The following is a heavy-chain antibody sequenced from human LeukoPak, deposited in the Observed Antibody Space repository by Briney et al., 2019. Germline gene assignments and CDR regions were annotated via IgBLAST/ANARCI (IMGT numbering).Heavy chain of an antibody. CDR1: GGSFSGYY. J-gene: IGHJ4*02. D-gene: IGHD3-16*01. V-gene: IGHV4-34*01. Sequence: SETLSLTCAVYGGSFSGYYWSWIRQPPGKGLEWIGEINHSGSTNYNPSLKSRVTISVDTSKNQFSLKLSSVTAADTAVYYCARSRAEEGLSYWGQGTLVTVSS. CDR3: ARSRAEEGLSY. CDR2: INHSGST.